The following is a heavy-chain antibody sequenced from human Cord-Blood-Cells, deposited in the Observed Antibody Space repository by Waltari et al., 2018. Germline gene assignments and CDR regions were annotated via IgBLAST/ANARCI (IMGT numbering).Heavy chain of an antibody. Sequence: EVQLVESGGGLIQPGGSMRLSCAASGFTVSSNYMSWVRKAPGKGLEWVSVIYSGGSTYYADSVKGRFTISRDNSKNTLYLQRNSLRAEDTAVYYCARDGGSGAGGFDYWGQGTLVTVSS. D-gene: IGHD1-26*01. CDR1: GFTVSSNY. CDR3: ARDGGSGAGGFDY. CDR2: IYSGGST. J-gene: IGHJ4*02. V-gene: IGHV3-53*01.